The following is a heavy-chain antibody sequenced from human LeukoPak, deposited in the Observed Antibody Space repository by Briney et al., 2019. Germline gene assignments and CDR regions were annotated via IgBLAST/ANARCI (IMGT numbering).Heavy chain of an antibody. D-gene: IGHD5-18*01. J-gene: IGHJ4*02. Sequence: SETLSLTCTVSGGSISGGDYYWSWIRQPPGKGLEWVGYIYYSGSTYYNPSLKSRVTISVDTSKNQFSLKLSSVTAADTAVYYCARDSGYSYGYWAGFDYWGRGTLVTVSS. CDR3: ARDSGYSYGYWAGFDY. CDR1: GGSISGGDYY. V-gene: IGHV4-30-4*01. CDR2: IYYSGST.